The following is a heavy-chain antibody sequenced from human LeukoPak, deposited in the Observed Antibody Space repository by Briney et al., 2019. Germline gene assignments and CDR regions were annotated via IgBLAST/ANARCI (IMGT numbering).Heavy chain of an antibody. J-gene: IGHJ6*03. V-gene: IGHV3-48*03. CDR1: GFTFSSYE. CDR2: ISISGTTI. D-gene: IGHD6-13*01. CDR3: AKDATAVPGTVYMDV. Sequence: GGSLRLSCAASGFTFSSYEMNWVRQAPGKGLEWVSYISISGTTIYYADSVKGRFTISRDNAKNSLYLQMTSLRAEDTALYYCAKDATAVPGTVYMDVWGKGTTVTISS.